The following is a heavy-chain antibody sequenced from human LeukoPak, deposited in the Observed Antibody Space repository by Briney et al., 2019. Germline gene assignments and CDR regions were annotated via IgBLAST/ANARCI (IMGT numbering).Heavy chain of an antibody. V-gene: IGHV1-18*01. CDR1: GYTFTSYG. CDR3: ARKGGYYYDSSGYYHAD. J-gene: IGHJ4*02. CDR2: ISAYNGNT. Sequence: ASVKVSCKASGYTFTSYGISWVRQAPGQGLEWMGWISAYNGNTNYAQKLQGRVTMTTDTSTSTAYMELRSLRSDDTAVYYCARKGGYYYDSSGYYHADWGQGTLVTVSS. D-gene: IGHD3-22*01.